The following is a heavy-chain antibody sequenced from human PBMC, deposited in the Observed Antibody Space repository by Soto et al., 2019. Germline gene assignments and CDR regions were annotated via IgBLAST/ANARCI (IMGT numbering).Heavy chain of an antibody. V-gene: IGHV3-9*02. CDR3: AKDMKWGGMTTIHYFDS. CDR1: GFITVDYA. J-gene: IGHJ4*02. CDR2: ISSNSETT. Sequence: SLRLSCVVSGFITVDYAMHWVRKPTGKGLEWGSGISSNSETTNYADSVKGRFTISRDNAKNSLFLQMNSLRPEDTALYYCAKDMKWGGMTTIHYFDSWGQGTLVTVSS. D-gene: IGHD4-17*01.